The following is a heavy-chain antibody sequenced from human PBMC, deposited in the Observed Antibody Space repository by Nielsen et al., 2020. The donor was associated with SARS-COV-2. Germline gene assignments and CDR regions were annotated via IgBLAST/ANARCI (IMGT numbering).Heavy chain of an antibody. Sequence: SLKISCAAFGFTFDDYAMHWVRQAPGKGLEWVSGISWNSGSIGYADSVKGRFTISRDNAKNSLYLQMNSLRAEDTALYYCAKLLEDYFDYWGQGTLVTVSS. CDR1: GFTFDDYA. J-gene: IGHJ4*02. CDR3: AKLLEDYFDY. V-gene: IGHV3-9*01. D-gene: IGHD3-3*01. CDR2: ISWNSGSI.